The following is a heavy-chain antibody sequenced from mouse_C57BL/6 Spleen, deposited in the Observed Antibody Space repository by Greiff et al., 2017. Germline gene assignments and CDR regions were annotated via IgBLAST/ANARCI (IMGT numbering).Heavy chain of an antibody. J-gene: IGHJ2*01. V-gene: IGHV1-22*01. D-gene: IGHD1-1*01. Sequence: EVQLQQSGPELVKPGASVKMSCKASGYTFTDYNMHWVKQSHGKSLEWIGYINPNNGGTSYNQKFKGKATLTVNKSSSTAYMELRSLTSEDSAVYYCARYTTVVATSDYWGQGTTLTVSS. CDR2: INPNNGGT. CDR3: ARYTTVVATSDY. CDR1: GYTFTDYN.